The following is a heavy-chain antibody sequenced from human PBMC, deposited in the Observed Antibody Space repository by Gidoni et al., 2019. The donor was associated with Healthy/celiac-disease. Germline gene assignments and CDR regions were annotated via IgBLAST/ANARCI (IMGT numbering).Heavy chain of an antibody. CDR2: IYYSGST. CDR3: ARYLRLATLRSSSSDGFDP. CDR1: GGSISSGGYY. V-gene: IGHV4-31*03. Sequence: VQLQESGPGLVKPSQTLSLTCPVSGGSISSGGYYWSWIRQHPGKGLEWIGYIYYSGSTYYNPSLKSRVTISVDTSKNQFSLKLSSVTAADTAVYYCARYLRLATLRSSSSDGFDPWGQGTLVTVSS. D-gene: IGHD4-17*01. J-gene: IGHJ5*02.